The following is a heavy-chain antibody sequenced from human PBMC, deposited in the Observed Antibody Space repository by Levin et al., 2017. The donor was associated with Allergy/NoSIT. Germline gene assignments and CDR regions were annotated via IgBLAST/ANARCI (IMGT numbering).Heavy chain of an antibody. D-gene: IGHD5/OR15-5a*01. CDR2: INYRGVT. CDR1: GVSFSSGTYY. V-gene: IGHV4-61*01. CDR3: AGNRIIVSGGNDYYYGMDV. J-gene: IGHJ6*02. Sequence: SETLSLTSSVSGVSFSSGTYYWSWIRRPPGKGLEWIVYINYRGVTKYNPSLKSRVTISVDTYKNEFSPKVTSMTAADTAVYYCAGNRIIVSGGNDYYYGMDVWGQGTTVTVSS.